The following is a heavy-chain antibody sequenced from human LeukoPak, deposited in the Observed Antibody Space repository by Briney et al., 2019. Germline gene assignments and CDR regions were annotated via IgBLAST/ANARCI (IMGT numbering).Heavy chain of an antibody. CDR1: EYTFTNFH. D-gene: IGHD6-19*01. V-gene: IGHV1-46*01. Sequence: GASVKVSCKASEYTFTNFHMHWVRQALGQGLEWMGIIDPSGGSASYAQKFLGRVTMTSDTSASTVYMELSSLRSEDTAVYYCARPRIALAGTEAGYWGQGSLVTVSS. J-gene: IGHJ4*02. CDR2: IDPSGGSA. CDR3: ARPRIALAGTEAGY.